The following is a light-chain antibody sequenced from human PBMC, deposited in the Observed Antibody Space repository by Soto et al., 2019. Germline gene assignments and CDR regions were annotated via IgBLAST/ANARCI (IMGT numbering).Light chain of an antibody. V-gene: IGKV1-5*01. Sequence: DIQMTQSPSSMSASVGDGVTVTCRASQSISTYLNWYRQKPGKAPKLLIYDASSLESGVPSRFSGSGSGTEFTLTISGLQPDDFATFYCQQYSTYPWTFGQGTKVDIK. CDR1: QSISTY. J-gene: IGKJ1*01. CDR2: DAS. CDR3: QQYSTYPWT.